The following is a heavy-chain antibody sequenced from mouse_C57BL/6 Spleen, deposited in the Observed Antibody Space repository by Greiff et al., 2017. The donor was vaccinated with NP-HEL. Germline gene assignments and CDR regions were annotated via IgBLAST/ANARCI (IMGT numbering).Heavy chain of an antibody. CDR3: ARFLITTVPHYYAMDY. CDR1: GYTFTSYW. CDR2: IHPNSGST. Sequence: QVQLQQPGAELVKPGASVKLSCKASGYTFTSYWMHWVKQRPGQGLEWIGMIHPNSGSTTYNEKFKSKATLTVDKSSSTAYMQLSSLTSEDSAVYYCARFLITTVPHYYAMDYWGQGTSVTVSS. D-gene: IGHD1-1*01. V-gene: IGHV1-64*01. J-gene: IGHJ4*01.